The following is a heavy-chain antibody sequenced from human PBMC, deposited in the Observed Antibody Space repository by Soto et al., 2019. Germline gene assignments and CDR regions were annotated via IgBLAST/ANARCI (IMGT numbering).Heavy chain of an antibody. J-gene: IGHJ3*02. D-gene: IGHD1-26*01. CDR3: AKEFQWELHAFDI. V-gene: IGHV3-21*01. CDR1: GFIFTSYS. CDR2: ISSSSSYI. Sequence: GGSLRVSCAASGFIFTSYSMNWVRQAPGKGLEWVSSISSSSSYIYYADSVKGRFTISRDNAKNSLYLQMSSLRAEDTAVYYCAKEFQWELHAFDIWGQGTMVTVSS.